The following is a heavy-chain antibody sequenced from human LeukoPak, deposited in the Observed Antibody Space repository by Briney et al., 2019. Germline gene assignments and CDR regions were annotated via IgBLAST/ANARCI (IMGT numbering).Heavy chain of an antibody. CDR2: IWYGGSNK. CDR3: AKAAFYGSGRNYYFDY. Sequence: GGSLRLSCAASGFTFSSYGMHWVRQAPGKGLEWVAVIWYGGSNKYYADSVKGRFTISRDNSKNTLYLQMNSLRAEDTAVYYCAKAAFYGSGRNYYFDYWGQGTLVTVSS. J-gene: IGHJ4*02. CDR1: GFTFSSYG. V-gene: IGHV3-30*02. D-gene: IGHD3-10*01.